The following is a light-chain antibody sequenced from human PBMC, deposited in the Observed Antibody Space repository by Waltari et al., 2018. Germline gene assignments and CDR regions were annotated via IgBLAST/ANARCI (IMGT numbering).Light chain of an antibody. CDR2: AAS. CDR1: QSVTDY. Sequence: SCRASQSVTDYLACYQQKPGQAPRLLISAASHRATGIPARFSGRGSGTDFTLTISSLEPEDFAFYYCQQRSNWPISFGQGTRLEIK. CDR3: QQRSNWPIS. J-gene: IGKJ5*01. V-gene: IGKV3-11*01.